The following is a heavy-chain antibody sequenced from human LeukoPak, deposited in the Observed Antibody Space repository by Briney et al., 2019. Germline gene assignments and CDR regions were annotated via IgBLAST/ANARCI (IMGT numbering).Heavy chain of an antibody. CDR2: IYYSGST. J-gene: IGHJ3*02. D-gene: IGHD6-13*01. V-gene: IGHV4-61*08. CDR1: GGSISSGDYY. CDR3: ARDRYSSSYFPDAFDI. Sequence: SETLSLTCTVSGGSISSGDYYWSWIRQPPGKGLEWIGYIYYSGSTNYNPSLKSRVTISVDTSKNQFSLKLSSVTAADTAVYYCARDRYSSSYFPDAFDIWGQGTMVTVSS.